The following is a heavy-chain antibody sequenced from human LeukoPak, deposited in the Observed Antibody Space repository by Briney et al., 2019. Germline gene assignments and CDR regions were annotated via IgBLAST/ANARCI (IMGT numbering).Heavy chain of an antibody. CDR3: AKDGSIWGDSGIDY. D-gene: IGHD2-21*02. V-gene: IGHV3-74*01. J-gene: IGHJ4*02. CDR2: INTDTTTT. CDR1: GFIFRNYW. Sequence: PGGSLRLSCAASGFIFRNYWMHWVRQAPGMGLVWVSRINTDTTTTDYADSVKGRFTISRDNSKNTLYLQMNSLRAEDTAVYYCAKDGSIWGDSGIDYWGQGTLVTVSS.